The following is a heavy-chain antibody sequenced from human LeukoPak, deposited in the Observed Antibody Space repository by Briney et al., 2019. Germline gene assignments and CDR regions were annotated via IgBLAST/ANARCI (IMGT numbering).Heavy chain of an antibody. CDR1: GFTFGDYA. CDR2: ISWNSGSI. D-gene: IGHD5-18*01. J-gene: IGHJ4*02. CDR3: AKKASSYGFRYFDY. V-gene: IGHV3-9*01. Sequence: TGGSLRLSCAASGFTFGDYAMYWVRQAPGNGLDWVSGISWNSGSIGYADSVKGRFTISRDNAKKSLYLQMNNLRAEDTALYYCAKKASSYGFRYFDYWGQATLVTVSS.